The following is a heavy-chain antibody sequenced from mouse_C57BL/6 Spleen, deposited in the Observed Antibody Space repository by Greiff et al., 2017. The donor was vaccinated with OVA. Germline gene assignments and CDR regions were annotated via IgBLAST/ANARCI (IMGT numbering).Heavy chain of an antibody. Sequence: QVQLKQPGAELVKPGASVKLSCKASGYTFTSYWMHWVKQRPGQGLEWIGMIHPTSGSTNYNEKFKSKATLTVDKSSSTAYMQLSSLTSDDSAVYSCARPGVGYIDYWGQGTTLTVSS. CDR2: IHPTSGST. D-gene: IGHD1-3*01. J-gene: IGHJ2*01. V-gene: IGHV1-64*01. CDR3: ARPGVGYIDY. CDR1: GYTFTSYW.